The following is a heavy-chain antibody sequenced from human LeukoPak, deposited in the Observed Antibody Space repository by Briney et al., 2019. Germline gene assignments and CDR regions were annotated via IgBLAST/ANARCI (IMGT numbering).Heavy chain of an antibody. Sequence: SETLSLTCTVSGDSISSGSYYWSWIRQPAGKGLEWIGRIYTSGSTKYNPSLKSRVTISLDTSKNQFSLKVSSVTAADTAMYYCATTRWTSERGGFDYWGQGTLVTVSS. D-gene: IGHD1-1*01. J-gene: IGHJ4*02. CDR1: GDSISSGSYY. V-gene: IGHV4-61*02. CDR2: IYTSGST. CDR3: ATTRWTSERGGFDY.